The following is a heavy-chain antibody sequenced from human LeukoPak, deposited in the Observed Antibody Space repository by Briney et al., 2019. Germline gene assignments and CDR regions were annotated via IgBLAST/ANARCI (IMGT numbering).Heavy chain of an antibody. Sequence: GGSLRLSCAASGFTLTTYWMHWVRQAPGKGLVWVSRIKSDGSSTSYADSVECRFTVSRDSDKKTLYLTMNSLRAEDTAVYYCARDVAPFDWLAVWGKGTTVTVSS. CDR2: IKSDGSST. D-gene: IGHD3-9*01. J-gene: IGHJ6*04. CDR1: GFTLTTYW. V-gene: IGHV3-74*01. CDR3: ARDVAPFDWLAV.